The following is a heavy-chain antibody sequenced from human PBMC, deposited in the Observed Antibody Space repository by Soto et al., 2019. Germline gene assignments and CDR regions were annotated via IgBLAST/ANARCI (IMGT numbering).Heavy chain of an antibody. Sequence: GGSLRLACAASGFTFSSYAMSWVRQAPGKGLEWVSANSGSGGSTYYADSVKGRFTISSDNSKNTLYLQMNILRAEDTAVYYCAKAPGSIAARADYFDYWGQGTLVTVSS. J-gene: IGHJ4*02. CDR2: NSGSGGST. CDR1: GFTFSSYA. CDR3: AKAPGSIAARADYFDY. D-gene: IGHD6-6*01. V-gene: IGHV3-23*01.